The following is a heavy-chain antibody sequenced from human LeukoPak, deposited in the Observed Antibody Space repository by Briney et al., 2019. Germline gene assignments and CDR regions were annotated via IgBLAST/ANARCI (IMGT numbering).Heavy chain of an antibody. CDR2: IYPADSDT. CDR3: ARRSGTYFGTTGYLYFFDY. D-gene: IGHD3-22*01. Sequence: GESLKISCKGSGYSFPNYWIGWVRQMPGQGLEWTGIIYPADSDTRYSPAFQGQVTISADKSINTAYLQWTSLKASDTAMYYCARRSGTYFGTTGYLYFFDYWGQGTLVTVSS. CDR1: GYSFPNYW. V-gene: IGHV5-51*01. J-gene: IGHJ4*02.